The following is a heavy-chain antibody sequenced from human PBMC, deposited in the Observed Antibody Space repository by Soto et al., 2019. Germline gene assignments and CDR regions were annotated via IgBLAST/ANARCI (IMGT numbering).Heavy chain of an antibody. J-gene: IGHJ4*02. CDR1: GFTFSSYW. D-gene: IGHD1-26*01. CDR2: INSDGSST. CDR3: ARELALVGATTPVDY. V-gene: IGHV3-74*01. Sequence: GGSLRLSCAASGFTFSSYWMHWVRQAPGKGLVWVSRINSDGSSTSYADSVKGRFTISRDNAKNTLYLQMNSLRAEDTAVYYCARELALVGATTPVDYWGQGTLVTVSS.